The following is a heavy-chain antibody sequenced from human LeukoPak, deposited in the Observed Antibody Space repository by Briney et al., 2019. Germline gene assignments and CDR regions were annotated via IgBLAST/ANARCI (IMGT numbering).Heavy chain of an antibody. V-gene: IGHV3-23*01. Sequence: PGGSLRLSCAASGFTFSSYAMSWVRQAPGKGLEWVSAISGSGGSTYYAGSVKGRFTISRDNSKNTLYLQMNSLRAEDTAVYYCAKIKGCSSTGCPHAFDIWGQGTMVTVSS. CDR3: AKIKGCSSTGCPHAFDI. D-gene: IGHD2-2*01. CDR1: GFTFSSYA. CDR2: ISGSGGST. J-gene: IGHJ3*02.